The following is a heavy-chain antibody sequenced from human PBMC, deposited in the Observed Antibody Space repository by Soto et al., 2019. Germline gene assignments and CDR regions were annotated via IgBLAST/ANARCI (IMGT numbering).Heavy chain of an antibody. CDR2: ISANGQGI. D-gene: IGHD2-2*01. J-gene: IGHJ4*02. CDR1: GFTFSTYA. CDR3: AKDRDYPRDQFHY. Sequence: GGSLRLSCAASGFTFSTYALSWVRQAPGKGLEWVSAISANGQGIYYADSVRGRFTISRDNSKNTIFLHMDSLRAEDTAVYYCAKDRDYPRDQFHYWGQGTLVTVSS. V-gene: IGHV3-23*01.